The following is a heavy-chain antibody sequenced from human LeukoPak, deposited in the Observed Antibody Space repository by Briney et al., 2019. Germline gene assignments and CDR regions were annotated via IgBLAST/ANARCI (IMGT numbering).Heavy chain of an antibody. CDR3: ARSGVAGPPMGWFDP. D-gene: IGHD6-19*01. J-gene: IGHJ5*02. CDR2: ISSSSYI. Sequence: SGGSLRLSCAASGFTFSSYSMNWVRQAPGKGLDWVSSISSSSYIYYADSVKGRFSISNDNAKNSQYLQMNSLRADGTAVYCCARSGVAGPPMGWFDPWGEGTLVTVSS. CDR1: GFTFSSYS. V-gene: IGHV3-21*01.